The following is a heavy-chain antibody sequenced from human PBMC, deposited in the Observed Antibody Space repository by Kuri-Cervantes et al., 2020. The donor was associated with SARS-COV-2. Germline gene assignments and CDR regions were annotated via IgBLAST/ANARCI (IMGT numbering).Heavy chain of an antibody. J-gene: IGHJ4*02. CDR3: ASRGLTVVPT. V-gene: IGHV4-39*01. CDR1: GDTISSYSGSFHY. D-gene: IGHD2-2*01. Sequence: GSLRLSCTVSGDTISSYSGSFHYWPWIRQPPGKGLEWIGSIYHDGSTYSNPSLKGRVTISVDTSKNLISLKLSSVTAADTAVYYCASRGLTVVPTWGQGILVTVSS. CDR2: IYHDGST.